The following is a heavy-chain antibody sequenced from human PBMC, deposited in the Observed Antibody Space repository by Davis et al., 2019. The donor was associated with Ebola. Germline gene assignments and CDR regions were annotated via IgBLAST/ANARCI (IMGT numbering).Heavy chain of an antibody. CDR1: GFTFSNYN. CDR3: ARDRVVQEIIGLDFYYGMDV. V-gene: IGHV3-48*02. J-gene: IGHJ6*02. CDR2: IRSTGNTM. D-gene: IGHD3-10*01. Sequence: PGGSLRLSCAASGFTFSNYNMNWVRQAPGKGLEWVSYIRSTGNTMYYAESVRGRFTISRDNAQNSLYLQMDSLRDEDTAVYYCARDRVVQEIIGLDFYYGMDVWGQGTTVTVSS.